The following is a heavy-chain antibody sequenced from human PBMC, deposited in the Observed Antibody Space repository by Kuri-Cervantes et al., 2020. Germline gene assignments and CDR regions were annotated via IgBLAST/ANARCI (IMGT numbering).Heavy chain of an antibody. CDR2: ISRNSGSI. Sequence: SLKISCAASGFTFDDYAMHWVRQAPGKGLEWVSGISRNSGSIGYADSVKGRFTISRDNAKNSLYLQMNSLRAEDTALYYCATGDGYNYDVSWSFDYWGQGTLVTVSS. CDR3: ATGDGYNYDVSWSFDY. CDR1: GFTFDDYA. J-gene: IGHJ4*02. D-gene: IGHD5-24*01. V-gene: IGHV3-9*01.